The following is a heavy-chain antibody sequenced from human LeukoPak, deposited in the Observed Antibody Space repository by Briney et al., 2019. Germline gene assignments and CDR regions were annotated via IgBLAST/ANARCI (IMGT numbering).Heavy chain of an antibody. V-gene: IGHV3-33*08. J-gene: IGHJ4*02. CDR1: GFTFSSYA. Sequence: PGRSLRLSCAASGFTFSSYAMHWVRQAPGKGLEWVAVIWYDGSNKYYADSVKGRFTISRDNSKNTLYLQMNSLRAEDTAVYYCARDGKWLRLEYYFDYWGQGTLVTVSS. CDR2: IWYDGSNK. D-gene: IGHD5-12*01. CDR3: ARDGKWLRLEYYFDY.